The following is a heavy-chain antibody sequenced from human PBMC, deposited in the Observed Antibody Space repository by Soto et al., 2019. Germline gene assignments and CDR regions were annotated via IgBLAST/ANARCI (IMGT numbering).Heavy chain of an antibody. Sequence: QVQLQESGPGLVKPSETLSLTCTVSGGSISNYYCSWIRQHPGKGLEWIGYIYYSGSTNYNPSLKSRVTISVDTSKNQFSLKLSSVTAADTAVYYCARAGAATLSDYWGQGTLVTVSS. D-gene: IGHD2-15*01. CDR1: GGSISNYY. CDR3: ARAGAATLSDY. V-gene: IGHV4-59*01. J-gene: IGHJ4*02. CDR2: IYYSGST.